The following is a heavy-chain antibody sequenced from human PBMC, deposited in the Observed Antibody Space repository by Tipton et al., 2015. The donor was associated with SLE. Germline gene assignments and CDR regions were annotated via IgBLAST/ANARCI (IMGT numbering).Heavy chain of an antibody. D-gene: IGHD2-15*01. J-gene: IGHJ3*02. CDR1: GFTFSSYG. Sequence: SLRLSCAASGFTFSSYGMHWVRQAPGKGLEWVAFIRYDGSNKYYADFVKGRFTISRDNSKNTLYLQMNSLRAEDTAVYYCAKDGSLDRGGAFDIWGQGTMVTVSS. CDR3: AKDGSLDRGGAFDI. V-gene: IGHV3-30*02. CDR2: IRYDGSNK.